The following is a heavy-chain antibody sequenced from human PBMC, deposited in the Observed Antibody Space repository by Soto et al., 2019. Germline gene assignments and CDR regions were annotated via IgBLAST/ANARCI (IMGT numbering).Heavy chain of an antibody. CDR1: GFTFSSYG. J-gene: IGHJ4*02. V-gene: IGHV3-30*18. CDR2: ISYDGSNK. D-gene: IGHD6-19*01. Sequence: PGGSLRLSCAASGFTFSSYGMHWVRQAPGKGLEWVAVISYDGSNKYYADSVKGRFTISRDNSKNTLYLQMNSLRAEDTAVYYCAKDGSKYSSGSDPQPFDYWGQGALVTVSS. CDR3: AKDGSKYSSGSDPQPFDY.